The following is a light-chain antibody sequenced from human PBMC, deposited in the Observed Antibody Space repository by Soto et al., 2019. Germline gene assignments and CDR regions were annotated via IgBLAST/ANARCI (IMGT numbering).Light chain of an antibody. Sequence: EIVLSQSPATLSLSPGDRATLSCSASQSVDSSNLAWYQQRPGQAPRLLIHGASSRAPDIPDRFSGSGSGTDFTLTISGLEVDDFAVYYCQQYGSSPRTFGQGTKVDI. CDR2: GAS. J-gene: IGKJ1*01. V-gene: IGKV3-20*01. CDR3: QQYGSSPRT. CDR1: QSVDSSN.